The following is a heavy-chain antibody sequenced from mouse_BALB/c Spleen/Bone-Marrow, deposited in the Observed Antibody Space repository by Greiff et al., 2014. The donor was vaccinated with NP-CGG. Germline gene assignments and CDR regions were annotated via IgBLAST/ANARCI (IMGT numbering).Heavy chain of an antibody. V-gene: IGHV1-7*01. CDR2: IDPRTGYT. J-gene: IGHJ3*01. CDR3: ARYWDTY. D-gene: IGHD4-1*01. Sequence: VQLQQSGPELAKPGASVQMSCKASGHTFTTYWMHWVKQRPGQGLEWIGYIDPRTGYTEYNQKFKDKATLTADKSSHTAYMQLRSLASEDSAVYYCARYWDTYWGQGTQVTVSA. CDR1: GHTFTTYW.